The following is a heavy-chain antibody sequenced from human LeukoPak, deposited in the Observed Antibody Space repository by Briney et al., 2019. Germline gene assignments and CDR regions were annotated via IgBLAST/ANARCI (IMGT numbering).Heavy chain of an antibody. CDR2: INQDGSDK. Sequence: RSGGSLGLSCAASGFSLSNYWMSWVRQAPGKGLEWVANINQDGSDKYYVDSVMGRFTISKDNAKNSVYLQMNSLRPEDTAIYYCAWYGVTHGLDVWGQGTTVTASS. D-gene: IGHD3-10*01. CDR3: AWYGVTHGLDV. J-gene: IGHJ6*02. V-gene: IGHV3-7*01. CDR1: GFSLSNYW.